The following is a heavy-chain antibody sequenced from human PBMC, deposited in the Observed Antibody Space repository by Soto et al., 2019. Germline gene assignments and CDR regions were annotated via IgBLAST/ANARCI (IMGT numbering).Heavy chain of an antibody. CDR2: INHSGST. Sequence: SETLSLTCAVYGGSFSGYYWSWIRQPPGKGLEWIGEINHSGSTNYNPSLKSRVTISVDTSKNQFSLKLSSVTAADTAVYYCARGWEDIVVVPAAMRRNPKVSPAYYYMDAWGKGPTVTVSS. D-gene: IGHD2-2*01. CDR1: GGSFSGYY. J-gene: IGHJ6*03. CDR3: ARGWEDIVVVPAAMRRNPKVSPAYYYMDA. V-gene: IGHV4-34*01.